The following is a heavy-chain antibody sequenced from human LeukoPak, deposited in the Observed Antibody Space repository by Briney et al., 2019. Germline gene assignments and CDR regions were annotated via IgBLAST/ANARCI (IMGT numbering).Heavy chain of an antibody. CDR1: GGSISSYY. J-gene: IGHJ4*02. CDR2: IYYSGST. V-gene: IGHV4-59*01. CDR3: ARSKDILTGYCFDY. D-gene: IGHD3-9*01. Sequence: NPSETLSLTCTVSGGSISSYYWSWIRQPAGKGLEWIGYIYYSGSTNYNPSLKSRVTMSVNTSKNQFSLKLSSVTAADTAVYYCARSKDILTGYCFDYWGQGTLVTVSS.